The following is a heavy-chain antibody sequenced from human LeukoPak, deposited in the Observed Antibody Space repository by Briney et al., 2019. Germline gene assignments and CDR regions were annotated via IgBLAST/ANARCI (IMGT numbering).Heavy chain of an antibody. D-gene: IGHD6-6*01. Sequence: SETLSLTCTVSGGSISSYYWSWIRQPPGKGLEWIGYIYYSGSTNYNPSLKSRVTISVDTSKNQFSLKLSSVTAADTAVYYCARLALYPALYSNSNEVEAFDIWGQGTMVTVSS. J-gene: IGHJ3*02. CDR2: IYYSGST. V-gene: IGHV4-59*01. CDR1: GGSISSYY. CDR3: ARLALYPALYSNSNEVEAFDI.